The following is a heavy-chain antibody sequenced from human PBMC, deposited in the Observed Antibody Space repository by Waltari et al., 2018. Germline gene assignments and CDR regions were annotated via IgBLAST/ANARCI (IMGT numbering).Heavy chain of an antibody. Sequence: QLQLQESGPGLVKPSETLSLTCTVSGGSISSSSYYWGWIRQPPGKGLEWIGSIYYSGSTYYNPSLKSRVTISVDTSKNQFSLKLSSVTAADTAVYYCARQPGVVLRFLEWLTRDWYFDLWGRGTLVTVSS. CDR1: GGSISSSSYY. J-gene: IGHJ2*01. CDR3: ARQPGVVLRFLEWLTRDWYFDL. V-gene: IGHV4-39*01. D-gene: IGHD3-3*01. CDR2: IYYSGST.